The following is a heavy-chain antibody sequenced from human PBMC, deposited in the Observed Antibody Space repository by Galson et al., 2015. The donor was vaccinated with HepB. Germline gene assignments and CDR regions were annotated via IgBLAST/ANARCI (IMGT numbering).Heavy chain of an antibody. D-gene: IGHD2-21*01. CDR3: TRGLEGGDYLFRGWQSRYNFFDP. CDR1: GFTFNNYG. Sequence: SLRLSCAASGFTFNNYGMHWVRQAPGKGLEWVASIRQDAGEKNYVDSVKGRFTISRDNVKDSLDLQMSSLRGEDTAVYFCTRGLEGGDYLFRGWQSRYNFFDPWAREPWSPSPQ. V-gene: IGHV3-7*01. CDR2: IRQDAGEK. J-gene: IGHJ5*02.